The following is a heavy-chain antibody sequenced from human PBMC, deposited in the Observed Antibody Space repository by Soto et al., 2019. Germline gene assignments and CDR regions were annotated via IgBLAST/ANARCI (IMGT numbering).Heavy chain of an antibody. CDR2: IIPIFGTA. CDR3: AREWGGYYGSGSYRGDY. V-gene: IGHV1-69*01. Sequence: QVQLVQSGAEVKKPGSSVKVSCKASGGTFSSYAISWVRQAPGQGLEWMGGIIPIFGTANYAQKFQGRVTITADESTSTAYMELSRLRSEDTAVYYCAREWGGYYGSGSYRGDYWGQGTLVTVSS. D-gene: IGHD3-10*01. CDR1: GGTFSSYA. J-gene: IGHJ4*02.